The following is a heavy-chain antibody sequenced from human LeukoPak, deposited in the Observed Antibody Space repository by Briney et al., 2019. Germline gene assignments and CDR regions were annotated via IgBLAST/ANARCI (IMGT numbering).Heavy chain of an antibody. Sequence: ASVKVSCKASGGTFSSYAISWVRQAPGQGLEWMGGIIPIFGTANYAQKFQGRVTITADESTSTAYMELSSLRSEDTAVYYCARPDHILRFLEWIPYDYWGQGTLVTVSS. D-gene: IGHD3-3*01. CDR2: IIPIFGTA. J-gene: IGHJ4*02. V-gene: IGHV1-69*13. CDR3: ARPDHILRFLEWIPYDY. CDR1: GGTFSSYA.